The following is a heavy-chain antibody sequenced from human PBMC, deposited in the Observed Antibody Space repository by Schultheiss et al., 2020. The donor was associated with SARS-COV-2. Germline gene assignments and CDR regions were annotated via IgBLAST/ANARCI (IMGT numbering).Heavy chain of an antibody. CDR1: GFTFSSSV. CDR3: AKHRGGYYQDY. CDR2: ISDSGVTT. Sequence: GGSLRLSCAASGFTFSSSVMTWVRQSPGKVLEWVSTISDSGVTTYYADSVRGRFTISRDNSKNTLYLQMNSLRAGDTAVYFCAKHRGGYYQDYWGQGSLVTVSS. J-gene: IGHJ4*02. D-gene: IGHD3-22*01. V-gene: IGHV3-23*01.